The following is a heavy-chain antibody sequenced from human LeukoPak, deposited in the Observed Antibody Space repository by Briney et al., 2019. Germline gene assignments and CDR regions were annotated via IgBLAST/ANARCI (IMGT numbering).Heavy chain of an antibody. CDR3: ARVSYYDFWSGYYNY. V-gene: IGHV1-2*02. J-gene: IGHJ4*02. CDR1: GYTFTGYY. D-gene: IGHD3-3*01. CDR2: INPNSGGT. Sequence: ASVTVSCKASGYTFTGYYMHWVRQAPGQGLEWMGWINPNSGGTNYAQKFQGRVTMTRDTSISTAYMELSRLRSDDTAVYYCARVSYYDFWSGYYNYWGQGTLVTVSS.